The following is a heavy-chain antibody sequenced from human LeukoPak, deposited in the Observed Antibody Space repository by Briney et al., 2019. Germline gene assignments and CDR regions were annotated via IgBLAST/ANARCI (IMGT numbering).Heavy chain of an antibody. D-gene: IGHD3-10*01. V-gene: IGHV4-34*01. Sequence: KPSETLSLTCAVYGGSFSGYYWSWIRQPPGKGLEWIGEINHSGSNNYNPSLKSRVTISVDTSKNQFSLKLSSVTAADTAVYYCARARRYYGSGLPSDYWGQGTLVTVSS. CDR1: GGSFSGYY. J-gene: IGHJ4*02. CDR2: INHSGSN. CDR3: ARARRYYGSGLPSDY.